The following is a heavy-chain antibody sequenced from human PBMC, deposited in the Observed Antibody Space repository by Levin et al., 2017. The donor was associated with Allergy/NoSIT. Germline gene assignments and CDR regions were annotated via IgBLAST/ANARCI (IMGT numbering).Heavy chain of an antibody. J-gene: IGHJ3*02. CDR1: GGSISSYY. CDR2: IYYSGST. CDR3: ARGYSYAGIDAFDI. Sequence: SETLSLTCTVSGGSISSYYWSWIRQPPGKGLEWIGYIYYSGSTNYNPSLKSRVTISVDTSKNQFSLKLSSVTAADTAVYYCARGYSYAGIDAFDIWGQGTMVTVSS. D-gene: IGHD5-18*01. V-gene: IGHV4-59*01.